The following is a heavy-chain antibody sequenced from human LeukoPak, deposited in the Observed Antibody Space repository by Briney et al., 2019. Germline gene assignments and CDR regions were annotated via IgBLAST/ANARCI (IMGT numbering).Heavy chain of an antibody. CDR1: GGSISSYY. J-gene: IGHJ6*03. V-gene: IGHV4-4*07. CDR3: ARGPSVRFLEWSGYYYMDV. CDR2: IYTSGST. Sequence: SETLSLTCTVSGGSISSYYWSWIRQPAGKGLEWIGRIYTSGSTNYNPSLKSRVTMSVDTSKNQFSLKLSSVTAADTAVYYCARGPSVRFLEWSGYYYMDVWGKGTTVTVSS. D-gene: IGHD3-3*01.